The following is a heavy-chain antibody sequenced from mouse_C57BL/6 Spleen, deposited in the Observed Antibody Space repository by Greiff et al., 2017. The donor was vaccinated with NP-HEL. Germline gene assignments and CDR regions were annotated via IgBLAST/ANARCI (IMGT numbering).Heavy chain of an antibody. CDR2: IHPNSGST. V-gene: IGHV1-64*01. Sequence: QVQLQQPGAELVKPGASVKLSCKASGYTFTSYWMHWVKQRPGQGLEWIGMIHPNSGSTNYNEKFKSKATLTVDKSSSTAYMQLSSLTSEDYAVYYYARAPSREYAMDDWGQGTSVTVSS. CDR1: GYTFTSYW. CDR3: ARAPSREYAMDD. J-gene: IGHJ4*01.